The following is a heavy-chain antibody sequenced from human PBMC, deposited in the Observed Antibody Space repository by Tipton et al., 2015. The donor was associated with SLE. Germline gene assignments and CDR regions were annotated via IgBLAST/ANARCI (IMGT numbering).Heavy chain of an antibody. CDR2: IYSDGST. V-gene: IGHV3-53*05. CDR1: GFTVSRNY. J-gene: IGHJ6*03. Sequence: SLRLSCAGAGFTVSRNYMSWVRQAPGKGLEWVSIIYSDGSTYYEDSVKGRFTISRDNSKNTLFLQMNSLKLDDTAVYYCARGGAPPYYYYYMDVWGKGTTVTVSS. CDR3: ARGGAPPYYYYYMDV.